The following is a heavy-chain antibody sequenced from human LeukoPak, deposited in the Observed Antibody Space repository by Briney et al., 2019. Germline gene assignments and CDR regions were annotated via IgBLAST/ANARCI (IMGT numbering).Heavy chain of an antibody. J-gene: IGHJ5*01. V-gene: IGHV3-7*01. CDR2: IKQDGSET. Sequence: PGGSLRLSCAASGFTFSSYYMSWVRQAPGKGLEWVANIKQDGSETYYVDSVKGRFTISRDNAKNSLSLQMNSLRAEGSAVYYCATLGYCSSVSCSRAWFDYWGQGTLVTVSS. D-gene: IGHD2-2*01. CDR3: ATLGYCSSVSCSRAWFDY. CDR1: GFTFSSYY.